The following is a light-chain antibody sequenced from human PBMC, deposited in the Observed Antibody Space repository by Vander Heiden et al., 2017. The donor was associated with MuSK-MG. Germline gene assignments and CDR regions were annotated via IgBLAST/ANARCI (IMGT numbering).Light chain of an antibody. J-gene: IGKJ4*01. V-gene: IGKV3-20*01. Sequence: EMGLTQTPDTRSLSPGERATLSCRASQSVSNSYLAWYQQKPGQAPRLLMFGASSRATGIPDRFSGSGSGTDFTLTISRLESEDFAVYYCQQDGGSPLTFGGGTKVEIK. CDR3: QQDGGSPLT. CDR2: GAS. CDR1: QSVSNSY.